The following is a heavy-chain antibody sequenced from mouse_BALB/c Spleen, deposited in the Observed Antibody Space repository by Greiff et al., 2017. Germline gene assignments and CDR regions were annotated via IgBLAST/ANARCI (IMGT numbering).Heavy chain of an antibody. CDR2: INPSTGYT. J-gene: IGHJ2*01. CDR1: GYTFTSYW. V-gene: IGHV1-7*01. D-gene: IGHD2-4*01. CDR3: AWGMITGDY. Sequence: QVQLKQSGAELAKPGASVKMSCKASGYTFTSYWMHWVKQRPGQGLEWIGYINPSTGYTEYNQKFKDKATLTADKSSSTAYMQLSSLTSEDSAVYYCAWGMITGDYWGQGTTLTVSS.